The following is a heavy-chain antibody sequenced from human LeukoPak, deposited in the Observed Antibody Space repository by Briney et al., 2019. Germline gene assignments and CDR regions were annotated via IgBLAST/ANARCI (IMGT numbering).Heavy chain of an antibody. V-gene: IGHV3-23*01. CDR3: AKPRNGWYIFDY. CDR2: IRGNGAAT. CDR1: ELTLSTYT. Sequence: GGSLRLSCAASELTLSTYTMSWVSQAPGKGLEWVSAIRGNGAATYCADSVKGRFTISRDNSKNTLYLQMNSLRAEDTALYYCAKPRNGWYIFDYWGQGTLVTVSS. J-gene: IGHJ4*02. D-gene: IGHD6-19*01.